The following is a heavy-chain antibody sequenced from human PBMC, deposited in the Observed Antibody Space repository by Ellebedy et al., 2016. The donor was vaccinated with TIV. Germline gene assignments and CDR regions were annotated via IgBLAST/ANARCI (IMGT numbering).Heavy chain of an antibody. CDR3: AKRVTMVRGVITYYHYAMDV. CDR2: LSGSGGST. J-gene: IGHJ6*02. CDR1: GFTFSSYA. D-gene: IGHD3-10*01. V-gene: IGHV3-23*01. Sequence: PGGSLRLSCAVSGFTFSSYAMSWVRQAPGKGLEWVSSLSGSGGSTYYADSVKGRFTIPRDNSKNTLYLQMNSLRAEDTAVYYCAKRVTMVRGVITYYHYAMDVWGQGTTVTVSS.